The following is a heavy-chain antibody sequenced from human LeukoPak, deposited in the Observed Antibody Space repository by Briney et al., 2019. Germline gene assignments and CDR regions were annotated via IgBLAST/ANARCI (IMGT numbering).Heavy chain of an antibody. CDR1: VGTFISYA. J-gene: IGHJ5*02. V-gene: IGHV1-69*13. CDR3: ARDVYIGYFSRRYNWFDP. D-gene: IGHD5-12*01. CDR2: IIPIFGTA. Sequence: SVKVSCKASVGTFISYAISWVRQAPGQGLEWMGGIIPIFGTANYAQKFQGRVTITADESTGTAYMELSSLRSEDTAVYYCARDVYIGYFSRRYNWFDPWGQGTLVTVSS.